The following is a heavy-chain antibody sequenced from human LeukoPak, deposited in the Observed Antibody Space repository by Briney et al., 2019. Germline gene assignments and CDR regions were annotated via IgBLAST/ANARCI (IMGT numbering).Heavy chain of an antibody. J-gene: IGHJ3*02. Sequence: SVKVSFKASGGSFSRYGFSWVRQAPGQGLEWMGGIIPIFGTANYAQKFQGRVTITADGSTSTAYMELSSLRSEDTAVYYCAREVYGSGNAFDIWGQGTLVTVSS. CDR1: GGSFSRYG. D-gene: IGHD3-10*01. CDR3: AREVYGSGNAFDI. V-gene: IGHV1-69*01. CDR2: IIPIFGTA.